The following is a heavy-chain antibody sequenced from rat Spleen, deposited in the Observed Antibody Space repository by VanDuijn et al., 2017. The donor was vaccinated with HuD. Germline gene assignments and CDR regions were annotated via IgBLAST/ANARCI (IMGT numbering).Heavy chain of an antibody. V-gene: IGHV2-47*01. J-gene: IGHJ2*01. Sequence: QVQLKESGPGLVQPSQTLSLTCTVSGLSLTSNSVSWIRQPPGKGLEWMGVIWDNGGSDYTPALKSRLIISRDTWRSEVFLKMSILRIKDTAMYFCASGIFDFWGQGVMVTVSS. D-gene: IGHD1-4*01. CDR1: GLSLTSNS. CDR3: ASGIFDF. CDR2: IWDNGGS.